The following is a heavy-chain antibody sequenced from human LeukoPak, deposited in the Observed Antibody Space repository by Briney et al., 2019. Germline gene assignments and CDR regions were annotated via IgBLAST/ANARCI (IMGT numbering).Heavy chain of an antibody. CDR2: IYPDDSNT. V-gene: IGHV5-51*01. D-gene: IGHD1-14*01. CDR1: GYNFPIYW. CDR3: ARAHRTYNWFDP. Sequence: GESLKISCQGSGYNFPIYWIGWVRQMPGQGLEWMGIIYPDDSNTIYGPSFQGQVTISADKSINTAYLEWGSLKASDTAIYYCARAHRTYNWFDPWGQGTLVTVSS. J-gene: IGHJ5*02.